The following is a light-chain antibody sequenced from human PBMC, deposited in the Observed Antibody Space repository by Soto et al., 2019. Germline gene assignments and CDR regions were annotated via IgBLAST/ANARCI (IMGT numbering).Light chain of an antibody. CDR1: QSVSSQ. CDR3: QQRTNWPLT. J-gene: IGKJ4*01. V-gene: IGKV3-11*01. CDR2: DAS. Sequence: EIVLTKSPATLSFSPGERATLSCRASQSVSSQLAWYQQKPGQAPRLLIYDASNRATGIPARFSGSGSGTDFTLTISSLEPEDFAVYYCQQRTNWPLTFGGGTMVDIK.